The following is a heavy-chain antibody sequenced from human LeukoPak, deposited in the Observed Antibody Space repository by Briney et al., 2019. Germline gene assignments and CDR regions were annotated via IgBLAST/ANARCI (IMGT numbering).Heavy chain of an antibody. CDR2: ISGSGGST. CDR3: AKSGGIAAAGRLLIDY. D-gene: IGHD6-13*01. Sequence: GGSLRLSCAASGFTFSNYAMRWVRQAPGKGLEWVSAISGSGGSTYYADSVKGRFTISRDNSKNTLYLQMNSLRAEDTAVYYCAKSGGIAAAGRLLIDYWGQGTLVTVSS. V-gene: IGHV3-23*01. J-gene: IGHJ4*02. CDR1: GFTFSNYA.